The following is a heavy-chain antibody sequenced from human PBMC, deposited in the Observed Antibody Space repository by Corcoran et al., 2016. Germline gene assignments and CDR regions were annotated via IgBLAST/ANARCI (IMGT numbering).Heavy chain of an antibody. D-gene: IGHD3-10*01. V-gene: IGHV1-69*06. CDR3: ARGGVSGSYYNVDYYDYGMDV. J-gene: IGHJ6*02. Sequence: QVQLVQSGAEVKKPGSSVKVSCKASGGTFSSYAISWVRQAPGQGLEWMGGIIPIFGTANYAQKFQGRVTITADKSTSTAYMELSSLRSEDKAVYECARGGVSGSYYNVDYYDYGMDVWGQGTTVTVSS. CDR2: IIPIFGTA. CDR1: GGTFSSYA.